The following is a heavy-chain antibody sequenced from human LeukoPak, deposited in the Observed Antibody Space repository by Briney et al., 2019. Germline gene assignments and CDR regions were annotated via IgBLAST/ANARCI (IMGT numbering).Heavy chain of an antibody. CDR3: ACTKFDPYAFEI. CDR1: GGSISSGSYY. V-gene: IGHV4-61*02. D-gene: IGHD2-2*01. CDR2: IYTSGST. J-gene: IGHJ3*02. Sequence: PSETLSLTCTVSGGSISSGSYYWSWIRRPAGKGLEWIGRIYTSGSTNYNPSLKSRVTISVDRSKNQFSLKLSSVTAADTAAYYCACTKFDPYAFEIWGQRTMVTVSS.